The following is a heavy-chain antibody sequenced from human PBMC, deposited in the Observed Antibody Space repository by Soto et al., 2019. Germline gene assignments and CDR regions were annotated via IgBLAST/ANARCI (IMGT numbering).Heavy chain of an antibody. J-gene: IGHJ6*02. CDR2: IGGSGTGGRT. V-gene: IGHV3-23*01. D-gene: IGHD2-15*01. Sequence: PVGSLRLSCTASGLTFSTYAMSWVRQAPVKGLEWVSAIGGSGTGGRTYYADSVKGRFTISRDNSKNSLYLQMHSLRDADTAVYYCARNSDNYSPDGLDVWGQGTTVTVSS. CDR1: GLTFSTYA. CDR3: ARNSDNYSPDGLDV.